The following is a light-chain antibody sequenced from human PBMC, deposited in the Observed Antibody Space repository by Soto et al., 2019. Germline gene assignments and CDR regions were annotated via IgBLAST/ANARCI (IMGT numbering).Light chain of an antibody. CDR1: SSDVGAYNS. CDR2: EVS. CDR3: SSYTSSSLYV. V-gene: IGLV2-14*01. J-gene: IGLJ1*01. Sequence: QSALTQPASVFGSPGQSITISCTGTSSDVGAYNSVSWYQKHPGKAPKLMIYEVSYRPSGVSNRFSGSKSGNTASLTISGLQAEDEADYYCSSYTSSSLYVFGTGTKLTVL.